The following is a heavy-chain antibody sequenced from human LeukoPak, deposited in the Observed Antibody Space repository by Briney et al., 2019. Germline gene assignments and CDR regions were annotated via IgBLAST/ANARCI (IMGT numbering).Heavy chain of an antibody. J-gene: IGHJ5*02. CDR3: AREIVGTIFGVTTINWFDP. V-gene: IGHV1-18*01. CDR2: ISAYNGNT. Sequence: ASVKVSCKASGYTFTYYGISWVRQAPGQGLEWMGWISAYNGNTKYAQKLQGRVTMTRDTSTSTAYMELRSLRSDDTAVYYCAREIVGTIFGVTTINWFDPWGQGTLVTVSS. CDR1: GYTFTYYG. D-gene: IGHD3-3*01.